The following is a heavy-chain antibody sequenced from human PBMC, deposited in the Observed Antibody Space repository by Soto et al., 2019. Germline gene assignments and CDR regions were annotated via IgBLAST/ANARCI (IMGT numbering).Heavy chain of an antibody. CDR2: ISAYNGNT. D-gene: IGHD1-1*01. V-gene: IGHV1-18*01. J-gene: IGHJ6*03. CDR3: ACGGGVRNYYYYYYYMDV. Sequence: ASVKVSCKASGYTFTSYGISWVRQAPGQGLEWMGWISAYNGNTNYAQKLQGRVTMTTDTSTSTAYMELRSLRSDDTAVYYCACGGGVRNYYYYYYYMDVWGKGTTVTGSS. CDR1: GYTFTSYG.